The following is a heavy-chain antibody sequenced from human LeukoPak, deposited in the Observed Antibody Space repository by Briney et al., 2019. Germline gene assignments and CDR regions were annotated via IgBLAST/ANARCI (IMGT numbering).Heavy chain of an antibody. Sequence: GGSLRLSCAASGVSVSTNYMTWVRQAPPRRLEWVSVIYSGSNTYSADSVKGRFTISRDNSKNTLYLQMNGLRAEDTAVYYCAKGGSIWYKYIQHWGQGTLVTVSS. CDR3: AKGGSIWYKYIQH. V-gene: IGHV3-66*01. J-gene: IGHJ1*01. D-gene: IGHD6-13*01. CDR2: IYSGSNT. CDR1: GVSVSTNY.